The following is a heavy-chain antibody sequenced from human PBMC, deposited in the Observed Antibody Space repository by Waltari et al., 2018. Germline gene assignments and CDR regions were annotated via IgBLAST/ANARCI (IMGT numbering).Heavy chain of an antibody. CDR2: ISSSSSYI. J-gene: IGHJ4*02. CDR1: GFTFSSYS. D-gene: IGHD6-19*01. Sequence: EVQLVESGGGLVKPGGSLRLSCAASGFTFSSYSMNWVHQAPGKGLEWVSSISSSSSYIYYADSVKGRFTISRDNAKNSLYLQMNSLRAEDTAVYYCARDADSSGWFFDYWGQGTLVTVSS. CDR3: ARDADSSGWFFDY. V-gene: IGHV3-21*01.